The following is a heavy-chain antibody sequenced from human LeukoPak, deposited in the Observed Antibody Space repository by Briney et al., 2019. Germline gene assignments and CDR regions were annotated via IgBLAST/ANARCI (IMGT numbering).Heavy chain of an antibody. CDR2: ISSSGSTI. CDR3: WLLSFDY. CDR1: GFTFSSYE. V-gene: IGHV3-48*03. J-gene: IGHJ4*02. D-gene: IGHD3-9*01. Sequence: GGSLRLSCAASGFTFSSYEMNWVRQAPGKGLEWVSYISSSGSTIYYADSVKGRFTISRDNAKNSLHLQMNSLRAEDTAVYFDWLLSFDYWGQGTLVTVSS.